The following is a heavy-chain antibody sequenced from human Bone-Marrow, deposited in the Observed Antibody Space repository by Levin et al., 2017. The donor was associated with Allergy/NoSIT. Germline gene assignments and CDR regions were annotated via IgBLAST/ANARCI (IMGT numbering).Heavy chain of an antibody. CDR3: ARDWYGLFDP. V-gene: IGHV3-7*03. Sequence: PGESLKISCAASEFTITNYWMNWVRQAPGKRLEWVATIRQGGTEKDYADFVKGRFTISRDDAKNSVYLEINSLRAEDTAVYYCARDWYGLFDPWGQGTLVTVSS. CDR1: EFTITNYW. D-gene: IGHD6-13*01. J-gene: IGHJ5*02. CDR2: IRQGGTEK.